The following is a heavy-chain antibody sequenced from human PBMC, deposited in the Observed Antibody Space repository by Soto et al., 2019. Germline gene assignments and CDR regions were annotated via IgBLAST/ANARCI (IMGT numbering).Heavy chain of an antibody. CDR3: ARSQGSSTSLEIYYYYYDGMDV. CDR1: GGTFSSYA. Sequence: QVQLVQSGAEVKKPGSSVKVSCKASGGTFSSYAISWVRQAPGQGLEWMGGIIPISETTNYAQKFQGRVTITADESKSTAYMELSSLKSEDTAVYYCARSQGSSTSLEIYYYYYDGMDVWGQGTTVTVSS. D-gene: IGHD2-2*01. CDR2: IIPISETT. V-gene: IGHV1-69*01. J-gene: IGHJ6*02.